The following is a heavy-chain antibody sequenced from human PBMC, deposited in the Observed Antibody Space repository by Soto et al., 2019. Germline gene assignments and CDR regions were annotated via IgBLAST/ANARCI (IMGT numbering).Heavy chain of an antibody. CDR3: ARPDEGGYSSNHHYYYALDV. CDR1: GGTFRSYS. V-gene: IGHV1-69*13. D-gene: IGHD3-22*01. Sequence: SVKVSCKASGGTFRSYSISWVRQAPGQGLEWMGGIIPIFDITNYAQKFQGRVTITADESTSTAYMELSSLGSDDTAVYYCARPDEGGYSSNHHYYYALDVWGQGTTVTVSS. J-gene: IGHJ6*02. CDR2: IIPIFDIT.